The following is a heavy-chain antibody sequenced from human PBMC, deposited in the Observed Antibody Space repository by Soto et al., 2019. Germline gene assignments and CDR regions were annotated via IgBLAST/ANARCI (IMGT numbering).Heavy chain of an antibody. CDR1: GGSISSSSHY. D-gene: IGHD3-10*01. J-gene: IGHJ4*02. CDR3: ASRTPMVRGVISRDLDF. Sequence: SETLSLTCTVSGGSISSSSHYWGWIRQPPGKGLEWIGSVHSSGSTYYNPSLRSRVTMSVDTSQNHFSLRLSSVTAADTAVYYCASRTPMVRGVISRDLDFWGQGTLVTVSS. V-gene: IGHV4-39*02. CDR2: VHSSGST.